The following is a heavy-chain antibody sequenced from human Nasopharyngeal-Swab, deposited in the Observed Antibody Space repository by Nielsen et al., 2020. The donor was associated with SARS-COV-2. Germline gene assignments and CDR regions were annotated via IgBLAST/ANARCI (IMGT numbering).Heavy chain of an antibody. V-gene: IGHV3-33*01. J-gene: IGHJ4*02. CDR3: ARDFRGRNCECATCWRFDY. D-gene: IGHD2-2*01. CDR1: GFTFSNYA. Sequence: GESLKISCAASGFTFSNYAMHWVRQTPGKGLEWVAVIWYDGSQKYYGDSVKGRFTIYRDNYKNAVYLQMNSLRAEDTAVYYCARDFRGRNCECATCWRFDYWGQGTPVTVSS. CDR2: IWYDGSQK.